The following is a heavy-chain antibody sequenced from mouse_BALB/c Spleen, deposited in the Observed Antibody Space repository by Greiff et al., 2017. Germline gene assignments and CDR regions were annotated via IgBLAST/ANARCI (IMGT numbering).Heavy chain of an antibody. J-gene: IGHJ2*01. V-gene: IGHV5-9-3*01. Sequence: EVMLVESGGGLVKPGGSLKLSCAASGFTFSSYAMSWVRQTPEKRLEWVATISSGGSYTYYPDSVKGRFTISRDNAKNTLYLQMSSLRSEDTAMYYCARQTGYFDYWGQGTTLTVSS. CDR2: ISSGGSYT. CDR1: GFTFSSYA. D-gene: IGHD4-1*01. CDR3: ARQTGYFDY.